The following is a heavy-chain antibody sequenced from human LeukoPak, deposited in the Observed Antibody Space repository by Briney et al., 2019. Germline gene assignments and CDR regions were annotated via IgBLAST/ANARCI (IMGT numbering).Heavy chain of an antibody. CDR1: GFTFTNSA. V-gene: IGHV1-58*02. CDR2: IVVASGNT. Sequence: SVKVSCKASGFTFTNSAMQRVRQARGQRLEWIGWIVVASGNTKYAQKFQERVTITRDMSTSTAYMELSSLSPEDTAVYYCAAAPIEMQQRGFDYWGQGTLVTVSS. D-gene: IGHD5-24*01. J-gene: IGHJ4*02. CDR3: AAAPIEMQQRGFDY.